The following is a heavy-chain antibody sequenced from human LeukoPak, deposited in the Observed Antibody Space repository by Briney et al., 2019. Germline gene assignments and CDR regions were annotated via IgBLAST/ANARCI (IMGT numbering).Heavy chain of an antibody. CDR3: ARDLGPKRVVVPAAPHDY. J-gene: IGHJ4*02. V-gene: IGHV1-18*01. CDR2: ISAYNGNT. Sequence: ASVKVSCKASGYTFTSYGISWVRQAPAQGLEWMGWISAYNGNTNYAQKLQGRVTMTTDTSTSTAYMELRSLRSDDTAVYYCARDLGPKRVVVPAAPHDYWGQGTLVTVSS. CDR1: GYTFTSYG. D-gene: IGHD2-2*01.